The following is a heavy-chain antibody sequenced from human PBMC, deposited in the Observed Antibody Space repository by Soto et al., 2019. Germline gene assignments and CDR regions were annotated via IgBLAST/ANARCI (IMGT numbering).Heavy chain of an antibody. D-gene: IGHD3-9*01. Sequence: ASVKVSCKASGYTFTSYAMHWVRQAPGQRLEWMGWINAGNGNTKYSQKFQGRVTITRDTSASTAYMELSSLRSEDTAVYYCARGNVLRYFDWLLAERGAPDYWGQATLVTASS. J-gene: IGHJ4*02. CDR3: ARGNVLRYFDWLLAERGAPDY. CDR1: GYTFTSYA. CDR2: INAGNGNT. V-gene: IGHV1-3*01.